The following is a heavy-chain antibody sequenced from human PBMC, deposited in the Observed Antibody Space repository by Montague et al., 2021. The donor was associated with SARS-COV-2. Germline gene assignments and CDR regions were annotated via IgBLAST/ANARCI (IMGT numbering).Heavy chain of an antibody. J-gene: IGHJ6*02. CDR3: AVDLPYQMVAGAIPNYSMDV. CDR1: GASISSGGFY. V-gene: IGHV4-31*03. Sequence: TLSLTCTVSGASISSGGFYWSWLRQHPRKGLEWIGFIYYSGTTYHNPSLKSRLTISIDTSKNQFSLKLSSVTAADTAVYYCAVDLPYQMVAGAIPNYSMDVWGQGTTVTVSS. D-gene: IGHD2-15*01. CDR2: IYYSGTT.